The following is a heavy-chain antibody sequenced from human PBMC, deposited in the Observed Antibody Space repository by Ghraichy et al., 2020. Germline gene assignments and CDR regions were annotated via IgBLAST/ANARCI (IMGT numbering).Heavy chain of an antibody. CDR3: ARRKWPLLMVYATDFDY. D-gene: IGHD2-8*01. CDR2: INHSGST. V-gene: IGHV4-34*01. J-gene: IGHJ4*02. Sequence: SETLSLTCAVYGGSFSGYYWSWIRQPPGKGLEWIGEINHSGSTNYNPSLKSRVTISVDTSKNQFSLKLSSVTAADTAVYYCARRKWPLLMVYATDFDYWGQGTLVTVSS. CDR1: GGSFSGYY.